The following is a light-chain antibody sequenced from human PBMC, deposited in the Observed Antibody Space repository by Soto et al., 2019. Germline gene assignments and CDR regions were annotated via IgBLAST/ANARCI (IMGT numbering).Light chain of an antibody. V-gene: IGKV3-20*01. Sequence: EIVLTQSPGTLSLSPGEGATLSCRASQSINSFLAWYQQRRGQAPRLLIHGASNRATGIPDRFSGSGSGTDFTLTISRLEPEDCAVYYCQQYGGSPRTFCQGTKVEVK. CDR1: QSINSF. CDR3: QQYGGSPRT. J-gene: IGKJ1*01. CDR2: GAS.